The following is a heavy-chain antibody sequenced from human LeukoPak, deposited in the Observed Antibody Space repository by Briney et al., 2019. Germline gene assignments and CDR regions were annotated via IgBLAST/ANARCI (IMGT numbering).Heavy chain of an antibody. J-gene: IGHJ4*02. V-gene: IGHV3-30*04. Sequence: GRTLRLSCAASGFTFSSYAMHWVRQAPGKGLEWVALIPYDGSNKYYADSVKGRFTISRDNAKNSLYLQMNSLRAEDTAVYYCAREPSSGWFEYYFDYWGQGTLVTVSS. D-gene: IGHD6-19*01. CDR1: GFTFSSYA. CDR2: IPYDGSNK. CDR3: AREPSSGWFEYYFDY.